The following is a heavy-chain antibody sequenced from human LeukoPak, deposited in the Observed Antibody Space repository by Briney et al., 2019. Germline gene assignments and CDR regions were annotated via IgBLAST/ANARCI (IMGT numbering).Heavy chain of an antibody. CDR3: ARPATGSCYPLDS. Sequence: SVKVSCKASGGTFSSYTISWVRQAPGQGLEWMGGIIPIFGTANYAQKFQGRVTITADESTSTAYMELSSLRSEDTAVYYCARPATGSCYPLDSWGQGTLVTVSS. V-gene: IGHV1-69*13. J-gene: IGHJ4*02. CDR2: IIPIFGTA. CDR1: GGTFSSYT. D-gene: IGHD2-15*01.